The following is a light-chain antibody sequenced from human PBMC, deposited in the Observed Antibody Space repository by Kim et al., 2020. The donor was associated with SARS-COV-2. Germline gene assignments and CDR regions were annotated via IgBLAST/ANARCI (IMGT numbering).Light chain of an antibody. CDR3: SSYTSSSTLV. J-gene: IGLJ3*02. CDR1: SSDVGGYNF. Sequence: QSALTQPASVSGSPGQSITISCTGTSSDVGGYNFVSWYQQHPGKAPKLMLYDVTIRPSGASNRFSGSKSGNTASLTISGLQAEDEADYYCSSYTSSSTLVFGGGTQLTVL. V-gene: IGLV2-14*03. CDR2: DVT.